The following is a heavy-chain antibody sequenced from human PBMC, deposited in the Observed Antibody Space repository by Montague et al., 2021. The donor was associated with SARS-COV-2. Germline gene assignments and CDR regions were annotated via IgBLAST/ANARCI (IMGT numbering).Heavy chain of an antibody. Sequence: SDTLSLTYAVSGGSISSSNWWSWVRQPPGKGLEWIGEIYHSGSTXYNPSLKSRVTISVDKSKNQLSLKLSSVTAADTAVYYCASRGAGWFGSNPERFDYWGQGTLVTVSS. CDR2: IYHSGST. CDR1: GGSISSSNW. J-gene: IGHJ4*02. V-gene: IGHV4-4*02. D-gene: IGHD3-10*01. CDR3: ASRGAGWFGSNPERFDY.